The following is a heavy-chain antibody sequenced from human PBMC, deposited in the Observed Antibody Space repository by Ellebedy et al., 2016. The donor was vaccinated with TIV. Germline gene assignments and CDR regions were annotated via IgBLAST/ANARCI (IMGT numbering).Heavy chain of an antibody. CDR3: ARESIAARGAGMDV. CDR2: INPNSGGT. CDR1: GYTLTELS. Sequence: ASVKVSXKVSGYTLTELSMHWVRQAPGQGLEWMGWINPNSGGTNYAQKFQGWVTMTRDTSISTACMELSRLRSDDTAVYYCARESIAARGAGMDVWGQGTTVTVSS. D-gene: IGHD6-6*01. V-gene: IGHV1-2*04. J-gene: IGHJ6*02.